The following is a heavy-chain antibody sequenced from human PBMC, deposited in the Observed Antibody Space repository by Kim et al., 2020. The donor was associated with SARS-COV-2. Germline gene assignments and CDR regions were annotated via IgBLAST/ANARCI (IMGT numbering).Heavy chain of an antibody. V-gene: IGHV7-4-1*02. CDR3: ARDSGSLAFDY. Sequence: PTYAQGFTGRFVFALDTSVSTAYLQISSLKAEDTAVYYCARDSGSLAFDYWGQGTLVTVSS. D-gene: IGHD3-10*01. CDR2: P. J-gene: IGHJ4*02.